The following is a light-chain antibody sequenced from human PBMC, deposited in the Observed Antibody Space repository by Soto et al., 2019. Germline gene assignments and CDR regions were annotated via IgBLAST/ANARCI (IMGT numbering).Light chain of an antibody. Sequence: QMTQSPSSLFASVGDRVTITCRASQSISSHLNWYQQKVGQTPRLLIYAASTLQSEVPPRFSGSGSGTDFTLTISGLQRDDFALYSCQQSDSSPLTFGGGTK. J-gene: IGKJ4*01. V-gene: IGKV1-39*01. CDR3: QQSDSSPLT. CDR2: AAS. CDR1: QSISSH.